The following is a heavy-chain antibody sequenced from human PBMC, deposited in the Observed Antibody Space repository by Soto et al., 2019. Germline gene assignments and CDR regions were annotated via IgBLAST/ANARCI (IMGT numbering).Heavy chain of an antibody. CDR3: ASDKYSSSPGGFDY. CDR1: GGSLGSYY. Sequence: PSETLSLTCTVSGGSLGSYYWSWIRQPPGKGLEWIGYIYYSGSTNYNPSLKSRVTISVDTSKNQFSLKLSSVTAADTAVYYCASDKYSSSPGGFDYWGQGTLVTVSS. V-gene: IGHV4-59*12. J-gene: IGHJ4*02. D-gene: IGHD6-6*01. CDR2: IYYSGST.